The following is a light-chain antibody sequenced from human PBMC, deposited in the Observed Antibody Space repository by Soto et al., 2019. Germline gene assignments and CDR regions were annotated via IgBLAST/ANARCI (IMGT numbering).Light chain of an antibody. V-gene: IGKV3-15*01. CDR2: DAS. CDR1: LPVSTD. Sequence: EVVMTQYPATLSLSPGERATLSCRASLPVSTDLAWFQQRPGQAPRLLIYDASTRATGIAARFSGSGSGTEFTLTISSLQSEDFAVYYCQQHNRWPHTFGQGPKLEIK. CDR3: QQHNRWPHT. J-gene: IGKJ2*01.